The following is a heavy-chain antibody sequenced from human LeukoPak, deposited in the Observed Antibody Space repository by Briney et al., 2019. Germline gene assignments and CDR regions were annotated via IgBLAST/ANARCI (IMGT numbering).Heavy chain of an antibody. CDR3: ARDNSVGDSAWWFDP. Sequence: WASVKVSCKAFGYTFTSNYMHWVRQAPGQGPEWMGVISPSGGSTTYAQKFQGRVTMTRDMATSTDYMEVSSLRSEDTAVYYCARDNSVGDSAWWFDPWGQGTLVTVSS. CDR1: GYTFTSNY. D-gene: IGHD5-12*01. J-gene: IGHJ5*02. V-gene: IGHV1-46*01. CDR2: ISPSGGST.